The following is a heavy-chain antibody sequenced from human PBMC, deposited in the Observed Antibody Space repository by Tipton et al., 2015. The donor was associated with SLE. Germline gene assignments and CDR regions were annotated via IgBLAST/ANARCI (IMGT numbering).Heavy chain of an antibody. CDR2: VYDSGTT. V-gene: IGHV4-39*07. CDR3: ARVVAVAGIHYYSVDI. Sequence: GLVKPSETLSLTCFVSGDYITSDIYYWGWIRQPPGKGLEWIGSVYDSGTTYYNPSLKSRVTMSVDTSKTQSSLKLNSLTAADTAVYYCARVVAVAGIHYYSVDIWGQGTTVTVSS. J-gene: IGHJ6*02. CDR1: GDYITSDIYY. D-gene: IGHD6-19*01.